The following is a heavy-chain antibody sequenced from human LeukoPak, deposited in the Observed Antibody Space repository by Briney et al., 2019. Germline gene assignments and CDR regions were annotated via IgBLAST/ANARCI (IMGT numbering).Heavy chain of an antibody. J-gene: IGHJ4*02. Sequence: SETLSLTCAVYGGSFSGYYWSWIRQPPGKGLEWIGEINHSGSTNYNPSLKSRVTISVDTSKNQFSLKLSSVTAADTAVYYCASSLGYYFDTSGSFNWGQGALVTVSS. D-gene: IGHD3-22*01. V-gene: IGHV4-34*01. CDR2: INHSGST. CDR1: GGSFSGYY. CDR3: ASSLGYYFDTSGSFN.